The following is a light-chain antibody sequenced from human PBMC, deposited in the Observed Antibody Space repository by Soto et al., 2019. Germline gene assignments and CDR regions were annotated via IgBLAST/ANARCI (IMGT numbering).Light chain of an antibody. CDR3: SSYTSSSTQV. CDR2: EVT. Sequence: QSVLTQPASVSGSPGQSITISCTGATSDVGAYKFVSWYQQHPGKAPKLIIYEVTNRPSGVSTRFSGSKSGNTASLTISGLQAEDEAEYYCSSYTSSSTQVFGTGTKLTVL. J-gene: IGLJ1*01. V-gene: IGLV2-14*01. CDR1: TSDVGAYKF.